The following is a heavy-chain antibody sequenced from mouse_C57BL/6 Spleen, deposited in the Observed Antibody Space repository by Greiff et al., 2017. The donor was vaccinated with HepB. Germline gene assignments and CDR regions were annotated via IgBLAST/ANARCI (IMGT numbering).Heavy chain of an antibody. CDR2: ISSGSSTI. V-gene: IGHV5-17*01. Sequence: DVKLVESGGGLVKPGGSLKLSCAASGFTFSDYGMHWVRQAPEKGLEWVAYISSGSSTIYYADTVKGRFTISRDNAKNTLFLQMTSLRSEDTAMYYCARAQSPYYSNNGDYFDYWGQGTTLTVSS. CDR1: GFTFSDYG. J-gene: IGHJ2*01. D-gene: IGHD2-5*01. CDR3: ARAQSPYYSNNGDYFDY.